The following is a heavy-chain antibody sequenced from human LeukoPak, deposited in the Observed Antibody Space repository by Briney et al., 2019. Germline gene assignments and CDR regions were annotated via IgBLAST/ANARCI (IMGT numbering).Heavy chain of an antibody. Sequence: SSQTLSLTCTVSGGSINSGGYYWSWIRQHPGKGLEWIGYIYYSGSTYYNPSLKSRVTISVDTSKNQFSLKLSSVTAADTAVYYCARGSAIYVGGFDYWGQGTLVTVSS. CDR2: IYYSGST. V-gene: IGHV4-31*03. CDR3: ARGSAIYVGGFDY. J-gene: IGHJ4*02. CDR1: GGSINSGGYY. D-gene: IGHD2-2*02.